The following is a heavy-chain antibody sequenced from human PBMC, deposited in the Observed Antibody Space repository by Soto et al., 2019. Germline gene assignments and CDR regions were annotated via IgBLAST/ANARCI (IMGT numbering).Heavy chain of an antibody. CDR3: ARESGGATATLDYYYFYMDV. V-gene: IGHV1-2*04. CDR2: INPNSGVT. D-gene: IGHD5-12*01. Sequence: QVQLVQCGAEVKAPGASVTVSCRASGGRSTDYYMHWGRQAPGQGLEWMGWINPNSGVTKYAQKFQGWVTMTRDTSIRTVYMQLSRLGFDDTAIYYCARESGGATATLDYYYFYMDVWGTGTTVTVSS. J-gene: IGHJ6*03. CDR1: GGRSTDYY.